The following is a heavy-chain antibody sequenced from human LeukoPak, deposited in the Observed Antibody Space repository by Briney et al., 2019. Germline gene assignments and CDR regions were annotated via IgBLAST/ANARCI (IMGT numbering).Heavy chain of an antibody. CDR3: ASYSSSCSY. V-gene: IGHV4-59*01. D-gene: IGHD6-13*01. J-gene: IGHJ4*02. CDR1: GGSISSYY. CDR2: IYYSGST. Sequence: SETLSLTCTVSGGSISSYYWSCIRQPPGKGLEWIGYIYYSGSTNYNPSLKSRVTISVDTSKNQFSLKLSSVTAADTAVYYCASYSSSCSYWGQGTLVTVSS.